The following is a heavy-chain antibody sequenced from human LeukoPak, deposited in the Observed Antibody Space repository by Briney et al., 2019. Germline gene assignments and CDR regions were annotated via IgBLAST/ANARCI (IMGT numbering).Heavy chain of an antibody. CDR3: VRAMDV. Sequence: GGSLRLSCAASGFTFTSYWMHWVRQAPGKGLQWVATIKQDGSEKYYVDSVKGRFTISRDNAKNSLYLQMNSLRAEDTAVYYCVRAMDVWGQGTTVTVSS. J-gene: IGHJ6*02. CDR1: GFTFTSYW. V-gene: IGHV3-7*01. CDR2: IKQDGSEK.